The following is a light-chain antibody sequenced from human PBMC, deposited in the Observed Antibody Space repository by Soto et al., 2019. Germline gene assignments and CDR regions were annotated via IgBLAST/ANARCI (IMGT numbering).Light chain of an antibody. J-gene: IGKJ2*01. CDR2: GAS. CDR3: QQYCSSLMYT. Sequence: EIVLTQSPGTLSLSPGERATLSCRASQSVSSSYLAWYQQKPGQAPRLLIYGASSRATGIPDRFSGSGSGTDFTLTISRLEPEDFAVYYCQQYCSSLMYTFGQATKLEIK. CDR1: QSVSSSY. V-gene: IGKV3-20*01.